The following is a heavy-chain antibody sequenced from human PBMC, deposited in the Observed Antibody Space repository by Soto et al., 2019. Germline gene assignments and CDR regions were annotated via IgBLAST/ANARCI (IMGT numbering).Heavy chain of an antibody. CDR1: GFTFTSYG. CDR3: ARDRRFLEWLDY. J-gene: IGHJ4*02. V-gene: IGHV3-33*01. D-gene: IGHD3-3*01. CDR2: IWYDGSNK. Sequence: QMHLVASGGGVVQPGRSLTLSCVASGFTFTSYGIHWVRQAPGKGLEWVAVIWYDGSNKYYGDSVKGRFSISRDNSKNTVYLQMNSLRAEDTVVYYCARDRRFLEWLDYWGQGTLVSVSS.